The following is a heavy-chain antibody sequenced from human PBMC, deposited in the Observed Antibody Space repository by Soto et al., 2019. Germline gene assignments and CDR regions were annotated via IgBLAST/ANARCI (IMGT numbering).Heavy chain of an antibody. V-gene: IGHV3-33*01. J-gene: IGHJ4*02. Sequence: LRLSCAASGFTFSSYGMHWVRQAPGKGLEWVAVIWYDGSNKYYADSVKGRFTISRDNSKNTLYLQMNSLRAEDTAVYYCARAGGYRFFFDYWGQGTLVTVSS. CDR1: GFTFSSYG. D-gene: IGHD5-18*01. CDR2: IWYDGSNK. CDR3: ARAGGYRFFFDY.